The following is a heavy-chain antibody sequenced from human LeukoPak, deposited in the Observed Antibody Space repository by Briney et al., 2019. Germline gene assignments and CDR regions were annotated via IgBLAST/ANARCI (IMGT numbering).Heavy chain of an antibody. Sequence: SETLSLTCAVYGGSFSGYYWSWIRQPPGKGLEWIGEINHSGSTNYNPSLKSRVTISVVTSKNQFSLKLSSVTAADTAVYYCARGSDLFGYWGQGTLVTVSS. CDR3: ARGSDLFGY. CDR1: GGSFSGYY. V-gene: IGHV4-34*01. D-gene: IGHD2-21*01. J-gene: IGHJ4*02. CDR2: INHSGST.